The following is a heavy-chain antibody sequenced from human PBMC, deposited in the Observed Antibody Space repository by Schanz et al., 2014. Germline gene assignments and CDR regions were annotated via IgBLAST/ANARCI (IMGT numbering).Heavy chain of an antibody. D-gene: IGHD3-3*01. CDR3: ARVGGTYYDFWSGVPPTVMHDGFDI. Sequence: QVHLVESGGGVVQPGRSLRLSCAASGFTFSSYGMHWVRQAPGKGLEWVAIISLDGSNQYYADSVKGRFTISRDNAKNSMYLEMNSLRAEDTAVFYCARVGGTYYDFWSGVPPTVMHDGFDIWGQGTMVTVS. CDR2: ISLDGSNQ. V-gene: IGHV3-30*03. J-gene: IGHJ3*02. CDR1: GFTFSSYG.